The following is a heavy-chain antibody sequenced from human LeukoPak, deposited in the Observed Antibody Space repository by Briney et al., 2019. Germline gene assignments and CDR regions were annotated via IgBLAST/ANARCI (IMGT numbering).Heavy chain of an antibody. CDR3: ARVIVGARGDYYYYMDV. CDR2: ISSSSSYI. D-gene: IGHD1-26*01. V-gene: IGHV3-21*01. Sequence: RAGGSLRLSCAASGFTFTSYTMNWVRQAPGKGLEWVSSISSSSSYIYYADSVKGRFTISRDNAKNSLYLQMNSLRAEDTAVYYCARVIVGARGDYYYYMDVWGKGTTVTISS. CDR1: GFTFTSYT. J-gene: IGHJ6*03.